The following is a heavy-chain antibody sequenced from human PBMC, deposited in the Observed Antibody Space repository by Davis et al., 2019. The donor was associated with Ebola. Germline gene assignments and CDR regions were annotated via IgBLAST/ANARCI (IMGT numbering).Heavy chain of an antibody. J-gene: IGHJ4*02. CDR1: GYTFTSYA. CDR3: ARVEKAGADFDY. CDR2: ISAYNGNT. Sequence: ASVKVSCKASGYTFTSYAMNWVRQAPGQGLEWMGWISAYNGNTNYAQKLQGRVTMTTDTSTSTAYMELRSLRSDDTAVYYCARVEKAGADFDYWGQGTLVTVSS. V-gene: IGHV1-18*01. D-gene: IGHD1-26*01.